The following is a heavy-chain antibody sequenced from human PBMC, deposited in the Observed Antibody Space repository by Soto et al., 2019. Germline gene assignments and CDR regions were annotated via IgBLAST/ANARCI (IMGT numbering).Heavy chain of an antibody. CDR3: ARDAPRCSGGSCFEL. Sequence: EVQLVESGGGLVQPGGSLRLSCAASGFTFSSYSMNWVRQAPGKGLEWVSYINSGSTTIYYADSVKGRFTISRDNAKNSLYLQMNSLRDEDTAVDYCARDAPRCSGGSCFELWGQGTLVTASS. D-gene: IGHD2-15*01. CDR1: GFTFSSYS. V-gene: IGHV3-48*02. CDR2: INSGSTTI. J-gene: IGHJ4*02.